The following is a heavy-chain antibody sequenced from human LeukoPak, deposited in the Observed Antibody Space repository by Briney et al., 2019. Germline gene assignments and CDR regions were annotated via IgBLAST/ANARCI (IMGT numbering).Heavy chain of an antibody. CDR2: ISSSSSYI. CDR3: ARQGPQWLVRPFDY. D-gene: IGHD6-19*01. Sequence: GGSLRLSCAASGFTFSSYSMNWVRQAPGKGLEWVSSISSSSSYIYYADSVKGRFTISRDNAKNSLYLQMNSLRAEDTAVYYCARQGPQWLVRPFDYWGQGTLVTVSS. J-gene: IGHJ4*02. V-gene: IGHV3-21*01. CDR1: GFTFSSYS.